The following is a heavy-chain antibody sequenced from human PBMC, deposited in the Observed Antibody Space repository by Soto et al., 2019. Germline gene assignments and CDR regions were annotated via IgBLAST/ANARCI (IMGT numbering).Heavy chain of an antibody. Sequence: EVQLLESGGGLVEPGGSRRLSCAASGFTFSSYTMSWVRQAPGKGLEWVSTISGSGSSTYSADSVKGRFTISRDNSKNTQYMQMNSLRVEDTAIYYCAKAWGIDYWGQGTLVNVSS. J-gene: IGHJ4*02. CDR1: GFTFSSYT. CDR2: ISGSGSST. CDR3: AKAWGIDY. V-gene: IGHV3-23*01. D-gene: IGHD7-27*01.